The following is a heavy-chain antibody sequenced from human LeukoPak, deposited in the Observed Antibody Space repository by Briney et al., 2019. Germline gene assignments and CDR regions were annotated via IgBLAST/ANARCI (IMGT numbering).Heavy chain of an antibody. D-gene: IGHD3-3*01. CDR3: ARLRFLEWLFPWFDP. J-gene: IGHJ5*02. CDR2: IYSSGNT. Sequence: PSETLSLTCSVSGVSISGHYWSWIRQPPRKGLEWIGNIYSSGNTNYNPSLKSRVTISVDTSKNQFSLKLSSVTAADTAVYYCARLRFLEWLFPWFDPWGQGTLVTVSS. V-gene: IGHV4-59*08. CDR1: GVSISGHY.